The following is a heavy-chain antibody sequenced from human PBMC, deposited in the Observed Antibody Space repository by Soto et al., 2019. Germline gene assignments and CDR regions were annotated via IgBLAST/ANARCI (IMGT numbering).Heavy chain of an antibody. CDR3: AGAVLDAFDI. V-gene: IGHV1-69*02. CDR2: IIPLLGIA. CDR1: GGTFSSYT. D-gene: IGHD1-1*01. J-gene: IGHJ3*02. Sequence: QVQLVQSGAEVKKPGSSVKVSCKASGGTFSSYTISWVRQAPGQGLEWMGRIIPLLGIANYAQKFQVRVTITADKSTSTAYMDLSSLRSEATAVYYCAGAVLDAFDIWGQGTMVTVSS.